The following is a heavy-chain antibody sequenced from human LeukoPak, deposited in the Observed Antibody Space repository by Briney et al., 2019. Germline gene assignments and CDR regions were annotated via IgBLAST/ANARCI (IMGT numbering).Heavy chain of an antibody. J-gene: IGHJ4*02. CDR1: GFTVSSNY. Sequence: GGSLRLSCAASGFTVSSNYMNWVRQAPGKGLEWVSYISSSSSTKYYADSVKGRFTISRDNAKNSLYLQMNSLRDEDTAVYYCAREGAYYDSGGYYQRQYYFDYWGQGTLVTVSS. CDR3: AREGAYYDSGGYYQRQYYFDY. V-gene: IGHV3-48*02. D-gene: IGHD3-22*01. CDR2: ISSSSSTK.